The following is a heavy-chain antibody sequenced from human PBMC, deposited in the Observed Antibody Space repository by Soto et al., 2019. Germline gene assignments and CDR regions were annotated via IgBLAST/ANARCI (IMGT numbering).Heavy chain of an antibody. V-gene: IGHV3-30*18. CDR3: AKDMVILRFLERSYDY. Sequence: QVQLVESGGGVVQPGRSLRLSCAASGFTFSSYGMHWVRQAPGKGLEWVAVISYDGSNKYYADSVKGRFTISRDNSKNTLYLQMNSLRAEDTAVYYCAKDMVILRFLERSYDYWGQGTLVTVSS. CDR1: GFTFSSYG. CDR2: ISYDGSNK. J-gene: IGHJ4*02. D-gene: IGHD3-3*01.